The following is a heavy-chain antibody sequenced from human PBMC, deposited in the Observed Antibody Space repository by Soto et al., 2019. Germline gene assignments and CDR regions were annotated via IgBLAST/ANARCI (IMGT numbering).Heavy chain of an antibody. D-gene: IGHD1-26*01. CDR2: VTGNGRTP. J-gene: IGHJ4*02. CDR1: GFTFSGYT. CDR3: AKAKKVGSSSHFDS. V-gene: IGHV3-23*01. Sequence: GGSLRLSCAASGFTFSGYTMTWVRQAPGKGLEWVSRVTGNGRTPFYAESVKGRFSISRNNSKNIVYLEMNSLRVEDTAIYYCAKAKKVGSSSHFDSWGQGTLVTVSS.